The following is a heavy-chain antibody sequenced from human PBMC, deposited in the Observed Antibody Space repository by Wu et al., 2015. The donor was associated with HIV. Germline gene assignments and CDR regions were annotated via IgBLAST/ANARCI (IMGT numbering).Heavy chain of an antibody. CDR3: RIAPTGIERYDY. CDR1: GYSFTDYY. V-gene: IGHV1-2*02. D-gene: IGHD6-13*01. J-gene: IGHJ4*02. Sequence: VQLEQSGAQIQKSGASVTVSCKTSGYSFTDYYIHWVRQAPGQGLQWMGYINPDTGDTKYSQNFKGSVTMTRDTSLSTVYMVLTRPRLNDTAIYYCRIAPTGIERYDYWGQGTLVTVSS. CDR2: INPDTGDT.